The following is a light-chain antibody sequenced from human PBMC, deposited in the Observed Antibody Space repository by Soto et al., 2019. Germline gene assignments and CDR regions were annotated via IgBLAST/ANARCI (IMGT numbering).Light chain of an antibody. CDR2: EAS. CDR3: CSYAGSSAFFYV. Sequence: THPASLSGPTGQSTTISCTGTSSDVGSYNFVSWYQQYPGKAPTPMIYEASKRPSGGSNRFSGSKSGNTASLTISGLQAEDEADYYCCSYAGSSAFFYVFGTGTKVTVL. CDR1: SSDVGSYNF. V-gene: IGLV2-23*02. J-gene: IGLJ1*01.